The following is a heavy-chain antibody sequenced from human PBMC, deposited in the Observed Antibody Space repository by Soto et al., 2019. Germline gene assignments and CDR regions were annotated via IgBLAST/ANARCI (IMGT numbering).Heavy chain of an antibody. CDR1: GYTFTSYA. Sequence: ASVKVSCKASGYTFTSYAMHWVRQAPGQRLEWMGWINAGNGNTKYSQKFQGRVTMTRDTSTSTVYMELSSLRSEDTAVYYCARDTTGQEARWFDPWGQGTLVTVSS. CDR2: INAGNGNT. D-gene: IGHD1-1*01. CDR3: ARDTTGQEARWFDP. V-gene: IGHV1-3*01. J-gene: IGHJ5*02.